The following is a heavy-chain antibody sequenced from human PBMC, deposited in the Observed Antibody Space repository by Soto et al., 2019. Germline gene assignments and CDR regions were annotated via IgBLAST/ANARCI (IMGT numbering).Heavy chain of an antibody. D-gene: IGHD3-22*01. CDR1: GGSIIDANYY. Sequence: SETLSLTCTVSGGSIIDANYYWNWIRQPPGKGLEWIGYIHYGGSTFYNPSLKSRVTISVDTSKNQFSLKLTSVTAADTAVFYCARVNYESSGYSRLDYWGQGTLVTVSS. CDR2: IHYGGST. J-gene: IGHJ4*02. V-gene: IGHV4-30-4*01. CDR3: ARVNYESSGYSRLDY.